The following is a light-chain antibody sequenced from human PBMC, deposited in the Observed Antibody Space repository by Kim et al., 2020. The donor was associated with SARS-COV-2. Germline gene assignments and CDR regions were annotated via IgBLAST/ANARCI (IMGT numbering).Light chain of an antibody. V-gene: IGLV2-23*02. J-gene: IGLJ3*02. CDR3: CSYAGSSWV. CDR2: EVK. Sequence: PGQSLTIACTGTSSDFGGFDLVSWYQNHPGKAPKLIIHEVKRRPSGVSNRFSGSKSGNTASLTISGLQAEDEADYHCCSYAGSSWVFGGGTQLTVL. CDR1: SSDFGGFDL.